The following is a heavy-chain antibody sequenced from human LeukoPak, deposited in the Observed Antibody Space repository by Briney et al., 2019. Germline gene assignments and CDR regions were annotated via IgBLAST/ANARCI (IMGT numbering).Heavy chain of an antibody. D-gene: IGHD3-3*01. CDR1: GGTFSSYA. CDR3: AREGYDFWSGPIGYYYYMDV. Sequence: SVKVSCKASGGTFSSYAISWVRQAPGQGLEWMGGIIPIFGTANYAQKFQGRVTITADESTSTAYMELSSLRSEDTAVYYCAREGYDFWSGPIGYYYYMDVWGKGTTVTVSS. V-gene: IGHV1-69*13. J-gene: IGHJ6*03. CDR2: IIPIFGTA.